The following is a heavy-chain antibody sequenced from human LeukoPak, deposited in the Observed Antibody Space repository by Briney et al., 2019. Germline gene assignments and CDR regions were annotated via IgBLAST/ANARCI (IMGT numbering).Heavy chain of an antibody. J-gene: IGHJ4*02. CDR2: INPNSGGT. CDR3: ARVLAPGIAVAGCDY. CDR1: GYTFTGYY. D-gene: IGHD6-19*01. Sequence: GASVKVSCKASGYTFTGYYMHWVRQAPGQGLEWMGWINPNSGGTNYAQKFQGRVTMTRDTSISTAYMELSRLRSDDTAVYYCARVLAPGIAVAGCDYWGQGTLVTVSS. V-gene: IGHV1-2*02.